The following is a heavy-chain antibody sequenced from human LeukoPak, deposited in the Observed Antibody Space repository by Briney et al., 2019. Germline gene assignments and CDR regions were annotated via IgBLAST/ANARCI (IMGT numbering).Heavy chain of an antibody. CDR1: GFTFSSYG. D-gene: IGHD2-21*02. J-gene: IGHJ4*02. V-gene: IGHV3-33*01. Sequence: GRSLRLSCAASGFTFSSYGMHWVRQAPGKGLEWVAVIWYDGSNKYYADSVKGRFTISRDNSKNTLYLQMNSLRAEDTAVYYCARESGRCGGDCHIDYRGQGTLVTVSS. CDR3: ARESGRCGGDCHIDY. CDR2: IWYDGSNK.